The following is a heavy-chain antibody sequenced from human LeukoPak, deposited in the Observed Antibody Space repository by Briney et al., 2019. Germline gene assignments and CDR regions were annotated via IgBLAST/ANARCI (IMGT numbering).Heavy chain of an antibody. CDR2: IHSDGRSK. V-gene: IGHV3-74*01. Sequence: GGSLRLSCAASGFTFSTYWMHWVRQAPGKGLVLVSRIHSDGRSKSYADSVNGRFTISRDNAKNTLYLQMNSLRAEDTAVYYCARDRPGNTAIDYWGQGTLVTVSS. CDR1: GFTFSTYW. CDR3: ARDRPGNTAIDY. D-gene: IGHD5-18*01. J-gene: IGHJ4*02.